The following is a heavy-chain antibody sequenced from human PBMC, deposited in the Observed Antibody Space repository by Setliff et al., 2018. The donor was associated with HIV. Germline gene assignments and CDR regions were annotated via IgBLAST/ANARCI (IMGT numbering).Heavy chain of an antibody. Sequence: PGGSLRLSCAASGFTFSSYAMIWVRQAPGKGLVWVSTISADGKRTYYPDSVKGRFTISRDNSNNALHLQMHSLTAEDTAVYYCAKGRVFGAANYFEYWGQGTPVTVSS. V-gene: IGHV3-23*01. D-gene: IGHD3-3*01. CDR1: GFTFSSYA. CDR3: AKGRVFGAANYFEY. CDR2: ISADGKRT. J-gene: IGHJ4*02.